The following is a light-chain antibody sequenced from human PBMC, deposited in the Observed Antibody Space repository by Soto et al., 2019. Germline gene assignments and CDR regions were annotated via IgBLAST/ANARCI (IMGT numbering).Light chain of an antibody. V-gene: IGKV3-20*01. CDR2: GAS. CDR1: QTVGSNY. Sequence: EVILTQSPDTLSLSPGEIATLSCRGSQTVGSNYLACCQQRPGQAPRLLIYGASSRATGTPGRFSGSGSGTDFTLTITRLEPEDFAVYYCQQYGSSPQTFGQGTKVDIK. J-gene: IGKJ1*01. CDR3: QQYGSSPQT.